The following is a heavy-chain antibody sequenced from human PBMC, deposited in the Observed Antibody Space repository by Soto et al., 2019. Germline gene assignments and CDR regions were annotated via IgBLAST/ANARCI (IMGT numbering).Heavy chain of an antibody. CDR2: IYYSGST. CDR3: ASGGYSSSWYRRSFDY. D-gene: IGHD6-13*01. Sequence: QVQLQESGPGLVKPSDTLSLTCAVSGYSISSSNWWGWIRQPPGKGLEWIGYIYYSGSTYYNPSLKSRVTMSVDTSKNQFSRKLSSVTAVDTAVYYCASGGYSSSWYRRSFDYWGQGTLVTVSS. CDR1: GYSISSSNW. V-gene: IGHV4-28*01. J-gene: IGHJ4*02.